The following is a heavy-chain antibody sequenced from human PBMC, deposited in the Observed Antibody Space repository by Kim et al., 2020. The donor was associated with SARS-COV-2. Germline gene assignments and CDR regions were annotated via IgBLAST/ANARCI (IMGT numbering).Heavy chain of an antibody. V-gene: IGHV4-4*01. CDR3: ASNTYYDFWCGLDY. J-gene: IGHJ4*02. D-gene: IGHD3-3*01. Sequence: NPSLQSRVTISVDKSKNQFSLKLSSVTAADTAVYCCASNTYYDFWCGLDYWGQGPLVTVSS.